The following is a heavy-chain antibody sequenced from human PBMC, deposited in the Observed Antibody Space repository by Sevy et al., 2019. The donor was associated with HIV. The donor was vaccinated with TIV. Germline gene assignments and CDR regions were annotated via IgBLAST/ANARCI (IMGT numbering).Heavy chain of an antibody. D-gene: IGHD3-9*01. Sequence: ASMKVSCKASGYTFTSYGISWVRQAPGQGLEWMGWISAYNDNTNYAQKLQGRVTMTTDTSTSTAYMELRSLRSDDTAVYYCANRYFDWSDAFDIWGQGTMVTVSS. J-gene: IGHJ3*02. CDR3: ANRYFDWSDAFDI. CDR2: ISAYNDNT. V-gene: IGHV1-18*01. CDR1: GYTFTSYG.